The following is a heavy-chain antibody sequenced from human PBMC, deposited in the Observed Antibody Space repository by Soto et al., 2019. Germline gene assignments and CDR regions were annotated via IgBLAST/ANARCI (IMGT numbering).Heavy chain of an antibody. V-gene: IGHV3-48*01. J-gene: IGHJ3*02. CDR1: GFTFSIYS. CDR3: ARGSSNYYDSSGHAIFHAFDI. CDR2: ISSGSSTI. D-gene: IGHD3-22*01. Sequence: GGSLRLSCAASGFTFSIYSMNWVRQAPGKGLEWVSYISSGSSTIYYADSVKGRFTISRDNAKNSLYLQMNSLRAEDTAVYYCARGSSNYYDSSGHAIFHAFDIWGQGTMVTVSS.